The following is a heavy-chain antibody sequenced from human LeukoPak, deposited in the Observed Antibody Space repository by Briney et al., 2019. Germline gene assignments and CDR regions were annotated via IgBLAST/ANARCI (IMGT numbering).Heavy chain of an antibody. V-gene: IGHV3-7*01. CDR3: ARQGSYSNGWFFDY. CDR2: IKQDASET. J-gene: IGHJ4*02. CDR1: GFIFGSFW. D-gene: IGHD6-19*01. Sequence: GGSLRLSGEGSGFIFGSFWMNWVRQAPGKGLEWVANIKQDASETYYVDSVKGRFIISRDSPKNSLYLQLNSLRAEDTAIYYCARQGSYSNGWFFDYWGEGALVTVSS.